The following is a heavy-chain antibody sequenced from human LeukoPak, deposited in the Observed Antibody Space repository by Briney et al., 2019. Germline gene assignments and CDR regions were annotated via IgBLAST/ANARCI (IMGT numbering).Heavy chain of an antibody. V-gene: IGHV1-2*02. Sequence: ASVKVSCKASGYTFTAYFMHWVRQAPGQGLEWVGWINPNSGGTNYAQKFQGRVTMTRDTSISTAYLDLSSLTSDDTAVYYCAREIPYCSSTSCPFGSWGQGTLVTVSS. J-gene: IGHJ5*02. CDR2: INPNSGGT. CDR1: GYTFTAYF. CDR3: AREIPYCSSTSCPFGS. D-gene: IGHD2-2*01.